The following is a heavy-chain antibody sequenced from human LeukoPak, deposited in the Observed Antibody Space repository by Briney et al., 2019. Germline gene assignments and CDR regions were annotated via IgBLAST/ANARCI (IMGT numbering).Heavy chain of an antibody. V-gene: IGHV3-23*01. Sequence: GGSLRLSCAASGFTFSSYAMSWVRQAPGKGLEWVSAISGSGGSTYYADSVKGRFTISRDNSKNTLHLQMNSLRAEDTAVYYCAKEVAAAGRRTGGAFDIWGQGTMVTVSS. CDR1: GFTFSSYA. J-gene: IGHJ3*02. D-gene: IGHD6-13*01. CDR2: ISGSGGST. CDR3: AKEVAAAGRRTGGAFDI.